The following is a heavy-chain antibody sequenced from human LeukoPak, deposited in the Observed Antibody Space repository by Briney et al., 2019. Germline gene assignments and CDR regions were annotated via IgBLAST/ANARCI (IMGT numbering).Heavy chain of an antibody. D-gene: IGHD3-16*01. CDR2: INPNSGGA. CDR3: VSRGDGGFDY. Sequence: ASVKVSCKASGYTFTGYYMHWVRQDPGQGLEWMGRINPNSGGANYAQTFQGRVTMTRDTSITTVYMELSRLRSDDTAVYYCVSRGDGGFDYWGQGTLVSVSS. J-gene: IGHJ4*02. V-gene: IGHV1-2*06. CDR1: GYTFTGYY.